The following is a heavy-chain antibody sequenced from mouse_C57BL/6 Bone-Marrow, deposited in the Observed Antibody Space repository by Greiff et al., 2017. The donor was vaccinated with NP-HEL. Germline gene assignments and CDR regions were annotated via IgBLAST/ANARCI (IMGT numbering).Heavy chain of an antibody. CDR2: ISYDGSN. J-gene: IGHJ1*03. Sequence: EVKLQESGPGLVKPSQSLSLTCSVTGYSITSGYYWNWIRQFPGNKLEWLGYISYDGSNNYNPSLKNRISITRDTSKNQFFLKLNSVTTEDTATYYCARDFITTVVRYFYVWGTGTTVTVSS. D-gene: IGHD1-1*01. CDR3: ARDFITTVVRYFYV. CDR1: GYSITSGYY. V-gene: IGHV3-6*01.